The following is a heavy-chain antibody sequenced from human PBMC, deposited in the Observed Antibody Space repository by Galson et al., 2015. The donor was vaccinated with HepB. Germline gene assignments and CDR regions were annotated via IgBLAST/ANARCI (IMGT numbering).Heavy chain of an antibody. V-gene: IGHV5-51*03. CDR1: GYSFTSYW. J-gene: IGHJ4*02. D-gene: IGHD2-21*02. Sequence: QSGAEVKKPGESLKISCKGSGYSFTSYWIGWVRQMPGKGLEWMGIIHPGDSDARYSPSFQGQVTISADKSITTAYLQWSSLQASDTARYYCARRVPAYCGGDCLRRFDYWGQGTLVTVSS. CDR2: IHPGDSDA. CDR3: ARRVPAYCGGDCLRRFDY.